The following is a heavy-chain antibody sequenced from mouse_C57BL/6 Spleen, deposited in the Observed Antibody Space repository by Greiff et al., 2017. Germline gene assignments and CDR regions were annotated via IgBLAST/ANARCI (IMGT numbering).Heavy chain of an antibody. D-gene: IGHD2-1*01. V-gene: IGHV1-64*01. J-gene: IGHJ1*03. CDR1: GYTFTSYW. Sequence: QVQLQQPGAELVKPGASVKLSCKASGYTFTSYWMHWVKRRPGQGLEWIGMIHPNSGSTNYNEKFKSKATLTVDKSSSTAYMQLSSLTSEDSAVYYCATLYCGNYVWYFDVWGTGTTVTVSS. CDR3: ATLYCGNYVWYFDV. CDR2: IHPNSGST.